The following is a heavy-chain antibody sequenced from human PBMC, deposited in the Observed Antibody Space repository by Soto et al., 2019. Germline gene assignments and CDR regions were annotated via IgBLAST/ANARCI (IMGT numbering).Heavy chain of an antibody. CDR2: INPSGGST. D-gene: IGHD5-12*01. CDR3: AREALEMATITGAFDI. CDR1: GYTFTSYY. Sequence: ASVKVSCKASGYTFTSYYMHWVRQAPGQGLEWMGIINPSGGSTSYAQKFQGRVTMTRDTSTSTVYMELSSLRSEDTAVYYCAREALEMATITGAFDIWAQGTMVTVSS. J-gene: IGHJ3*02. V-gene: IGHV1-46*01.